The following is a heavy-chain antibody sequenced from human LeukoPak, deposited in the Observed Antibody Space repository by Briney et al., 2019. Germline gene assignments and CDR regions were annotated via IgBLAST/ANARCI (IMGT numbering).Heavy chain of an antibody. Sequence: PGGSLRLSCAASGFTFTIYWMSWVRQAPGKGLEWVANIKQDGSEQYYVDSVKGRFTISRDNAKNSLYLQMNSLRAEDTAVYYCARDPRKAEYDFWSGYYPYMDVWGKGTTVTVSS. CDR2: IKQDGSEQ. CDR3: ARDPRKAEYDFWSGYYPYMDV. J-gene: IGHJ6*03. CDR1: GFTFTIYW. D-gene: IGHD3-3*01. V-gene: IGHV3-7*01.